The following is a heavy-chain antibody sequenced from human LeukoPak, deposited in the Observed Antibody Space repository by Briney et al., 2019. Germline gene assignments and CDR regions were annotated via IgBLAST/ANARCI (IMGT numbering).Heavy chain of an antibody. CDR1: GYSISSDYY. V-gene: IGHV4-38-2*02. J-gene: IGHJ6*03. CDR2: IYHSGST. D-gene: IGHD3-10*01. CDR3: ARVPGDSGSYSGDDYYDYYMDV. Sequence: KASETLSLTCTVSGYSISSDYYWGWVRQPPGKGLEWIGSIYHSGSTYYNPSLKSRVTISVDTSKNQFSLKLNSVTAADTAVYYCARVPGDSGSYSGDDYYDYYMDVWGKGTTVTVSS.